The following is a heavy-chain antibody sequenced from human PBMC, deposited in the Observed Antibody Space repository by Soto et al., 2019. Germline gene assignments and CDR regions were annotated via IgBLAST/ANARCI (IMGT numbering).Heavy chain of an antibody. J-gene: IGHJ6*02. CDR3: ARGGHLYSYYYYGMDV. CDR2: INPNSGGT. D-gene: IGHD2-2*02. V-gene: IGHV1-2*02. CDR1: GYTFTGYY. Sequence: ASVKVSCKASGYTFTGYYMHWVRQAPGQGLEWMGWINPNSGGTNYAQKFQGRVTMTRDTSISTAYMELSRLRSDDTAVYYCARGGHLYSYYYYGMDVWGQGTTVTVSS.